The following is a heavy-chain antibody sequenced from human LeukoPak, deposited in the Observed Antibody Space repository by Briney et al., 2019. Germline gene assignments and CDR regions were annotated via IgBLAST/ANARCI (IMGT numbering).Heavy chain of an antibody. CDR1: GFTFSSYT. D-gene: IGHD6-19*01. CDR2: ISTSSSYI. CDR3: ARVRGSSGWSGVYFDY. Sequence: PGGSLRLSCAASGFTFSSYTMNWVRQAPGKGLEWVSFISTSSSYIYYADSVKGRFTISRDNAKNSLYLQMNSLRAEDTAVYYCARVRGSSGWSGVYFDYWGQGTLVTVSS. V-gene: IGHV3-21*01. J-gene: IGHJ4*02.